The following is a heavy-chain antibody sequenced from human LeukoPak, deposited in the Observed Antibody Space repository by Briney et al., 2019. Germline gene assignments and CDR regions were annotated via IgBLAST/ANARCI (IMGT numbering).Heavy chain of an antibody. CDR3: ARERSSSSVPYYYYYYMDV. CDR1: GGSFSGYY. CDR2: IYYSGST. J-gene: IGHJ6*03. V-gene: IGHV4-59*01. D-gene: IGHD6-6*01. Sequence: SETLSLTCAVYGGSFSGYYWSWIRQPPGKGLEWIGYIYYSGSTNYNPSLKSRVTISVDTSKNQFSLKLSSVTAADTAVYYCARERSSSSVPYYYYYYMDVWGKGTTVTVSS.